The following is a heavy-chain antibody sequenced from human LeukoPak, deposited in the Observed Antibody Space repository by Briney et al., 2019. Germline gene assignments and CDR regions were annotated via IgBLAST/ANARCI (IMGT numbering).Heavy chain of an antibody. CDR3: ARGPPPDFDY. J-gene: IGHJ4*02. Sequence: SETLSLTCTVSGGSISSYYWSWIRQPAGKGLEWIGRIYTSGSADYNPSLKGRVTMSVDTSKNQFSLKLMSVTAADTAVYYCARGPPPDFDYWGQGTLVTVSS. CDR1: GGSISSYY. V-gene: IGHV4-4*07. CDR2: IYTSGSA.